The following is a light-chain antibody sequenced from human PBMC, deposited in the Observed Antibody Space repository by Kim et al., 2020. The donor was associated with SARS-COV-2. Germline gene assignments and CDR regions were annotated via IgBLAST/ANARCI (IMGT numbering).Light chain of an antibody. Sequence: DIQLTQSPSFLSASIGDRVTITCRASQAISSYLAWYQQRPGKAPKLLIYAASTLQSGVPSRFGGSGSGTEFTLTISNLQPEDFATYYCQQLYSYPHTFGQGTKLEIK. CDR2: AAS. CDR1: QAISSY. CDR3: QQLYSYPHT. J-gene: IGKJ2*01. V-gene: IGKV1-9*01.